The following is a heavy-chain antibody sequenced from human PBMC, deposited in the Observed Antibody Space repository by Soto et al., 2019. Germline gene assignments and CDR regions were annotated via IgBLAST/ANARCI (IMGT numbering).Heavy chain of an antibody. Sequence: ASVKVSCKVSGYTLTELSMHWVRQAPGKGREWMGGFDPEDGETIYAQKFQGRVTMTEDTSTDTAYMELSSLRSEDTAVYYCATYGGLLRYFDWLLVWGQGTLVTVSS. D-gene: IGHD3-9*01. J-gene: IGHJ4*02. V-gene: IGHV1-24*01. CDR2: FDPEDGET. CDR3: ATYGGLLRYFDWLLV. CDR1: GYTLTELS.